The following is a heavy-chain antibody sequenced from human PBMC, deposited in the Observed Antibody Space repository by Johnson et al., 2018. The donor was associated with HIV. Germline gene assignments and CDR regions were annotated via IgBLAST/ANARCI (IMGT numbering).Heavy chain of an antibody. CDR2: LNWKGDKP. CDR3: ARGVIGEGATGGAFDI. CDR1: GFTFSDYY. V-gene: IGHV3-20*04. Sequence: VQLVESGGGLVQPGGSLRLSCAASGFTFSDYYMSWIRQAPGKWLEWVAGLNWKGDKPGYADSVKGRLTISRDNAKNSLDLQLNSLRAEDTALYYCARGVIGEGATGGAFDIWGQGTMVTVSS. D-gene: IGHD3-16*02. J-gene: IGHJ3*02.